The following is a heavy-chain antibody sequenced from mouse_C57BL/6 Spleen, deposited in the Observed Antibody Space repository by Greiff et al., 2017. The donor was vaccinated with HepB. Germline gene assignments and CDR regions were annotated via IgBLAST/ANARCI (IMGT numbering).Heavy chain of an antibody. Sequence: VMLVESGPGLVAPSQRLSITCTVSGFSLTSYGVHWVRQPPGKGLEWLVVIWSDGSTTYNSALKSRLSISKDNSKSQVFLKMNSLQTDDTAMYYCARHYDGYYDYAMDYWGQGTSVTVSS. CDR3: ARHYDGYYDYAMDY. V-gene: IGHV2-6-1*01. CDR1: GFSLTSYG. CDR2: IWSDGST. D-gene: IGHD2-3*01. J-gene: IGHJ4*01.